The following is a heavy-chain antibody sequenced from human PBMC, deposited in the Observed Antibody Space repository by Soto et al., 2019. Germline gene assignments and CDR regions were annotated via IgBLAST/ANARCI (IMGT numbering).Heavy chain of an antibody. CDR3: ATDLSSSGVGELDY. CDR2: IKTKTDGETT. V-gene: IGHV3-15*01. D-gene: IGHD3-16*01. CDR1: GFSFTYAW. J-gene: IGHJ4*02. Sequence: EVQLVESGGGLVKPGGSLRLSCATSGFSFTYAWMTWVRQAPGKGLEWLGHIKTKTDGETTDYAAPVNGRFTISIDDSKTTVYLQMNSLNTEDPAVYYCATDLSSSGVGELDYWGKGTLVTVSS.